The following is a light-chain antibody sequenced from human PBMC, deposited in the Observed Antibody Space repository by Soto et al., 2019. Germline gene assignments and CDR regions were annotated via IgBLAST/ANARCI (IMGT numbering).Light chain of an antibody. CDR3: CSYAGSYTVV. J-gene: IGLJ2*01. V-gene: IGLV2-11*01. Sequence: QSALTQPRSVSGSPGQSVTISCTGTSSDVGGYNYVSWYQQHPDKAPKLMIYDVSKRPSGVPDRFSGSKSGNTASLTISGLQDEDEADYYCCSYAGSYTVVFGGGTKLTVL. CDR2: DVS. CDR1: SSDVGGYNY.